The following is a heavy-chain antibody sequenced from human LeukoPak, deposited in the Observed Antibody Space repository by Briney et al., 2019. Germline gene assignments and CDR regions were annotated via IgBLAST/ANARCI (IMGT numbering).Heavy chain of an antibody. D-gene: IGHD3-3*01. CDR1: GFTFSSYA. CDR3: AKSEGFLEWLQNYFDY. Sequence: TGGSLRLSCAASGFTFSSYAMSWVRQAPGKGLEWVSAISGSGGSTYYADSVKGRFTISRDNSKNTLYLQMNGLRAEDTAVYYCAKSEGFLEWLQNYFDYWGRGTLVTVSS. CDR2: ISGSGGST. V-gene: IGHV3-23*01. J-gene: IGHJ4*02.